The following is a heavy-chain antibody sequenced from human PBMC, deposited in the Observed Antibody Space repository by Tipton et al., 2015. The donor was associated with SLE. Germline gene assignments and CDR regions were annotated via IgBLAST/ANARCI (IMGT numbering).Heavy chain of an antibody. CDR1: GGSFSGYY. CDR3: ARAAAGTNWFDP. D-gene: IGHD6-13*01. Sequence: TLSLTCAVYGGSFSGYYWSWIRQPPGKGLEWIGEINHSGSTNHNPSLKSRVTISVDTSKNQFSLKLSSVTAADTAVYYCARAAAGTNWFDPWGQGTLVTVSS. V-gene: IGHV4-34*01. J-gene: IGHJ5*02. CDR2: INHSGST.